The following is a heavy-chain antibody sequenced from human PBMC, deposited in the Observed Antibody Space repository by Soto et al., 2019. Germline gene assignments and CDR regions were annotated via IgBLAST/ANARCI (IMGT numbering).Heavy chain of an antibody. J-gene: IGHJ1*01. D-gene: IGHD3-22*01. V-gene: IGHV3-7*05. Sequence: EVQLVESGGGLVQSGGSLRLSCAASGFTFSSHWMSWVRQAPGKGLEWVANIKEDGSEKYYVDSVKGRFTISRDNAEKSLYLQMNSLRADDTAVYYCASEVYDGSGYSSEEWGQGTLVTGSS. CDR3: ASEVYDGSGYSSEE. CDR2: IKEDGSEK. CDR1: GFTFSSHW.